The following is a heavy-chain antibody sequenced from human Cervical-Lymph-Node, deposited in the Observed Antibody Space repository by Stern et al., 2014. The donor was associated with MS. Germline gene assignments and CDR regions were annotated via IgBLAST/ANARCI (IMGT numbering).Heavy chain of an antibody. D-gene: IGHD1-1*01. Sequence: VQLVQSGAEVKKPGESLKISCKGSGYTFTNNWIAWVRQMPGKGLEWMGIIYPDDSDIRYSPSLQGQVTISADKSLSTASLPCCGRRAGDSAVYYCAKPPPRRKWDDPNYGMDVWGQGTTVTVSS. CDR3: AKPPPRRKWDDPNYGMDV. CDR2: IYPDDSDI. CDR1: GYTFTNNW. V-gene: IGHV5-51*03. J-gene: IGHJ6*02.